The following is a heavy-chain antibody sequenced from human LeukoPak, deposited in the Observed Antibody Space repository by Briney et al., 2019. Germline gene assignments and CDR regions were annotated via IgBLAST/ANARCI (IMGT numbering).Heavy chain of an antibody. V-gene: IGHV3-43*02. CDR2: ISGDGGST. Sequence: GGSLGLSCAAPGFMFHDYAIHWVRPARGKGLEGVCLISGDGGSTFYADPVKGRFTISRDNSKNSLYLQMNSLRSDDTALYYCARESESSGWYDYWGQGTLVTVSS. D-gene: IGHD6-19*01. CDR1: GFMFHDYA. CDR3: ARESESSGWYDY. J-gene: IGHJ4*02.